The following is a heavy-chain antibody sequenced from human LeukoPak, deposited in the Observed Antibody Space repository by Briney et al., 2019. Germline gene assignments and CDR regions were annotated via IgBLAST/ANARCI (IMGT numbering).Heavy chain of an antibody. CDR1: GGSISSYYW. V-gene: IGHV2-5*08. J-gene: IGHJ4*02. Sequence: TLSLTCSVSGGSISSYYWSWIRQPPGKALEWLALIYWDDDKRYSPSLKSRLTITKDTSKNQVALTMTNMDPVDTATYYCAHRHRGAAAGTWSHWGQGTLVTVSS. CDR2: IYWDDDK. D-gene: IGHD6-13*01. CDR3: AHRHRGAAAGTWSH.